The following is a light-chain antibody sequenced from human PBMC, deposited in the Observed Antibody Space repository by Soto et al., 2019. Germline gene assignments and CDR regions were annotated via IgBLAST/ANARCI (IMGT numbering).Light chain of an antibody. CDR3: QQYGVSPWT. Sequence: DIVLTQSPGTLSLSPGERATLSCRASQSVSSNYVAWHQQKPGQGPRLLIYGTSNRATGIPDRFSGSGSGTDFTLTIGRLEPEDFAVYYCQQYGVSPWTFGQGTKVDIK. CDR1: QSVSSNY. J-gene: IGKJ1*01. CDR2: GTS. V-gene: IGKV3-20*01.